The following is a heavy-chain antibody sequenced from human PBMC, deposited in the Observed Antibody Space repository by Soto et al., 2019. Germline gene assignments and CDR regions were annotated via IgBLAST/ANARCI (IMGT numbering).Heavy chain of an antibody. CDR3: AKDAGYSYGYSGYYFDY. J-gene: IGHJ4*02. V-gene: IGHV3-23*01. Sequence: GGSLRLYCAASGFTFSSYAMSWVRQAPGKGLEWVSAISGSGGSTYYADSVKGRFTISRDNSKNTLYLQMNSLRAEDTAVYYCAKDAGYSYGYSGYYFDYWGQGTLVTVSS. CDR2: ISGSGGST. CDR1: GFTFSSYA. D-gene: IGHD5-18*01.